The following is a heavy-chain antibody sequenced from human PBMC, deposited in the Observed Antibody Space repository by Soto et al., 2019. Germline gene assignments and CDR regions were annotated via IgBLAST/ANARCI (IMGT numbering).Heavy chain of an antibody. V-gene: IGHV3-53*01. J-gene: IGHJ6*02. CDR1: GFTVSSNY. Sequence: GGSLRLSCAASGFTVSSNYMSWVRQAPGKGLEWVSVIYSGGSTYYADSVKGRFTISRDNSKNTLYLQMNSLRAEDTAVYYCARDLVEMATMSHYYYYYGMDIWGQGTTVTVYS. CDR2: IYSGGST. D-gene: IGHD5-12*01. CDR3: ARDLVEMATMSHYYYYYGMDI.